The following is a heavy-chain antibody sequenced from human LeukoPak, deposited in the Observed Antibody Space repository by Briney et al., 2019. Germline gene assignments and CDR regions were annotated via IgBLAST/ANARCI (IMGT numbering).Heavy chain of an antibody. CDR1: GYTFTSYG. V-gene: IGHV1-18*01. D-gene: IGHD3-10*01. CDR3: ARDQWSYYGSRSYYDLGY. Sequence: ASVKVSCKASGYTFTSYGISWVRQAPGQGLEWMGWISAYNGNTNYAQKLQGRVTMTTDTSTSTAYMELRSLRSDGTALYYCARDQWSYYGSRSYYDLGYWGQGTLVTVSS. CDR2: ISAYNGNT. J-gene: IGHJ4*02.